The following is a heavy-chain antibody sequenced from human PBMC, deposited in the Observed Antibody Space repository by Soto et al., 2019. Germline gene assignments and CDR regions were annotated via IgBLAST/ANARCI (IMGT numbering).Heavy chain of an antibody. CDR3: ARHSTRFLELDY. D-gene: IGHD3-3*01. V-gene: IGHV4-39*01. Sequence: SETLSLTCTVSGGSISSSSYYWGWIRQPPGKGLEWIGSIYYSGSTYYNPSLKSRVTISVDTSKNQFSLKLSSVTAADTAVYYCARHSTRFLELDYWGQGTLVTVSS. CDR2: IYYSGST. CDR1: GGSISSSSYY. J-gene: IGHJ4*02.